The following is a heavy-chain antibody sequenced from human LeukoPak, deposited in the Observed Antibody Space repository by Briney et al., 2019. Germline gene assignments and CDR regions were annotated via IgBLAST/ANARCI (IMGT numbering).Heavy chain of an antibody. Sequence: GESLKISCKGSGYSFTSYWIGWVRQMPGKGLEWRGIIYLGDSDTRYSPSFQGQVTISADKSISTAYLQWSSLKASDTAMYYCARHRDCSSTSCYTPNDAFDIWGQGTMVTVSS. V-gene: IGHV5-51*01. CDR1: GYSFTSYW. CDR3: ARHRDCSSTSCYTPNDAFDI. J-gene: IGHJ3*02. D-gene: IGHD2-2*02. CDR2: IYLGDSDT.